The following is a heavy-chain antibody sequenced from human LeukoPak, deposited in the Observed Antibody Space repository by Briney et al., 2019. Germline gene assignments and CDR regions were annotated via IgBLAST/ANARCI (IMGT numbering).Heavy chain of an antibody. J-gene: IGHJ4*02. V-gene: IGHV3-23*01. D-gene: IGHD1-1*01. CDR3: AKRLASTNNWNYLDS. Sequence: GGSLRLSCAASGFTLSNFAMNWVRQAPGKGLEWVSILSGSEATPYYADSVKGRFTISRDNSKNTLYLQMNSLRAEDTAIYYCAKRLASTNNWNYLDSWGQGTLVTVSS. CDR1: GFTLSNFA. CDR2: LSGSEATP.